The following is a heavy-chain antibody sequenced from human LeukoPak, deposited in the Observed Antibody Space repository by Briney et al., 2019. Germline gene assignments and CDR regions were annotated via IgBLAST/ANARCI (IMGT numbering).Heavy chain of an antibody. V-gene: IGHV3-23*01. J-gene: IGHJ4*02. Sequence: PGGSLRLSCAASGFTFSSYAMTWVRQAPGKGLEWVSAISGSGDSTYYADSVKGRFTISRDNSKNTLYLQMNSLRVEDTAVYYCAKGFQSLGDYWGQGTLVTVSS. CDR3: AKGFQSLGDY. CDR2: ISGSGDST. D-gene: IGHD3-16*01. CDR1: GFTFSSYA.